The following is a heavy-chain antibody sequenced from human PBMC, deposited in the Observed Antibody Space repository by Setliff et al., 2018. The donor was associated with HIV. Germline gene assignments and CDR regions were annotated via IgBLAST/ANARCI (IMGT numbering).Heavy chain of an antibody. V-gene: IGHV3-11*04. J-gene: IGHJ4*02. CDR1: GFTFSDSY. D-gene: IGHD5-18*01. Sequence: GGSLRLSCAASGFTFSDSYMSWIRQAPGKGLEWVSYISSSGSSISYTDSVKGRFTISRDNAKNSLYLQMNSLRAEDTAVYYCAKDGYSYGSSSYFDYWGQGTLVTVSS. CDR2: ISSSGSSI. CDR3: AKDGYSYGSSSYFDY.